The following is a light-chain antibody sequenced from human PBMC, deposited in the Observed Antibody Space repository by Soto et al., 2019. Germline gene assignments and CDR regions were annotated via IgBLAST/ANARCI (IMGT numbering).Light chain of an antibody. Sequence: IQIALSPSTLSAPLVESLPITRRPRLSLSLWLAWYQQKPGKAPNLLIYKASSLEGGVPSRFSGSGSGTEFTLTISSLQPDDFATYYCQQYYIYWTFGRGTKVDIK. CDR2: KAS. J-gene: IGKJ1*01. CDR1: LSLSLW. CDR3: QQYYIYWT. V-gene: IGKV1-5*03.